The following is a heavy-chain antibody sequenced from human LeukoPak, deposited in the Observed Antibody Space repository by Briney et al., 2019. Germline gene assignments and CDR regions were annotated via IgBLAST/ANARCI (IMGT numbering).Heavy chain of an antibody. CDR3: ARVGPDSSGWADY. CDR1: GYTFTGYY. J-gene: IGHJ4*02. V-gene: IGHV1-2*02. CDR2: INPNSGGT. D-gene: IGHD6-19*01. Sequence: GASVKVSCKASGYTFTGYYMHWVRQAPGQGLEWMGWINPNSGGTNYAQKFQGRVTMTRDTSISTAYMELSRLRSDDTAVYYCARVGPDSSGWADYWGQGTLVTVSS.